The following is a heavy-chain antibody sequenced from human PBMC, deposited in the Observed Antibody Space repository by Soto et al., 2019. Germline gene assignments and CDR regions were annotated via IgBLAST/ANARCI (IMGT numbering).Heavy chain of an antibody. CDR1: GFTVSSNY. Sequence: SLRLSCAASGFTVSSNYMSWVRQAPGKGLEWVSVIYSGGSTYYADSVKGRFTISRDNSKNTLYLQMNSLRAEDTAVYYCARVSIAAAGFDYWGQGTLVTVSS. J-gene: IGHJ4*02. CDR3: ARVSIAAAGFDY. CDR2: IYSGGST. D-gene: IGHD6-13*01. V-gene: IGHV3-53*01.